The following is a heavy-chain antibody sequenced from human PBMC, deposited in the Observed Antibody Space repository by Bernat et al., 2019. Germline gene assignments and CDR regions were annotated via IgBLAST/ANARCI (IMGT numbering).Heavy chain of an antibody. Sequence: QLQLQESGSGLVKPSQTLSLTCAVSGCSISSGGYSWSWIRQPPGKGLEWIGYIYHSGSTYYNPSLKSRVTISVDRSKNQFSLKLSSVTAADTAVYYCARASVGGSGGCYCCYYGMDVWGQGTPVTVSS. J-gene: IGHJ6*02. V-gene: IGHV4-30-2*01. CDR2: IYHSGST. D-gene: IGHD3-10*01. CDR3: ARASVGGSGGCYCCYYGMDV. CDR1: GCSISSGGYS.